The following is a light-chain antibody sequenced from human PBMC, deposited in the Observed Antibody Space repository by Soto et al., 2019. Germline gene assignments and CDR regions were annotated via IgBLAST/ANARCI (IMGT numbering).Light chain of an antibody. CDR3: AAWDGSLV. V-gene: IGLV1-44*01. CDR2: SNN. Sequence: QPVLTQPPSASGTPGQRVTISCSGSSSNIGSNTVNWYQQLPGTAPKLLIYSNNHRPSGVPDRFSGSKSGTSASLAISGLQSEDEADYYCAAWDGSLVFGGGTKLTVL. J-gene: IGLJ2*01. CDR1: SSNIGSNT.